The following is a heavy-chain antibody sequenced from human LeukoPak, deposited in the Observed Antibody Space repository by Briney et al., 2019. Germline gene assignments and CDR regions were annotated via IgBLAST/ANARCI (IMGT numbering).Heavy chain of an antibody. V-gene: IGHV3-30-3*01. J-gene: IGHJ6*02. D-gene: IGHD6-13*01. CDR2: ISYDGSNK. CDR1: GFTFSSYA. Sequence: GGSLRLSCAASGFTFSSYAMHWVRQAPGKGLEWVAVISYDGSNKYYADSVKGRFTISRDNSKNTLYLQMNSLRAEDTAVYYCAGAWYSSSWYRIGDYYYGMDVRGQGTTVTVSS. CDR3: AGAWYSSSWYRIGDYYYGMDV.